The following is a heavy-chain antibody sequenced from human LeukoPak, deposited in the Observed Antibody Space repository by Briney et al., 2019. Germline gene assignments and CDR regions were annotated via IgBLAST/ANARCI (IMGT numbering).Heavy chain of an antibody. CDR2: VYDSGST. Sequence: SSETLSLTCTVSGGSISNYYWSWIRQPPGKGLEWIGYVYDSGSTNYNPSLKSRVTISADTSKNQFSLKLSSVTAADTAVYYCAREVSQSAGATPYFDYWGQGTLVTVSS. CDR1: GGSISNYY. V-gene: IGHV4-59*01. CDR3: AREVSQSAGATPYFDY. D-gene: IGHD1-26*01. J-gene: IGHJ4*02.